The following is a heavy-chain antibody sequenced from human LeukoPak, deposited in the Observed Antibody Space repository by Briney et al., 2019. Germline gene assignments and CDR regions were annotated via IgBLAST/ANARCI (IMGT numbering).Heavy chain of an antibody. Sequence: LSGGSLRLSCAASGFTFRTYAMTWVRQAPGKGLEWVSSISVSGAYKYYADSVKGRFTISRDDSKNTLYLQMNSLRAEDTAVYYCAKGYCADTNCQTRLGLDCWGQGTLVTVSS. CDR2: ISVSGAYK. CDR1: GFTFRTYA. D-gene: IGHD2-8*02. V-gene: IGHV3-23*01. J-gene: IGHJ4*02. CDR3: AKGYCADTNCQTRLGLDC.